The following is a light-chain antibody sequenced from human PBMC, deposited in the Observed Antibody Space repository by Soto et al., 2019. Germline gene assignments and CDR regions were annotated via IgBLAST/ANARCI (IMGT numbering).Light chain of an antibody. CDR1: SSNIGADYD. V-gene: IGLV1-40*01. Sequence: QSALTQPPSVSGAPGQRVTISCPGSSSNIGADYDVHWYQQLPGAAPKLLIYGNSNRPSGVPDRFSGSKSGTSASLAIIGLKAEDEADYYCQSSERGLSGYVFGTGTKVTVL. CDR3: QSSERGLSGYV. CDR2: GNS. J-gene: IGLJ1*01.